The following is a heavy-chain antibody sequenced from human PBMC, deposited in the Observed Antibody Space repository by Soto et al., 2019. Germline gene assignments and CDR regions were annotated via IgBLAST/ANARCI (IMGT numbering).Heavy chain of an antibody. CDR3: AIDIGCSGGSCYPNNPSNWFDP. Sequence: SETLSLTCTVSGGSISSYYWSWIRQPPGKGLEWIGYIYYSGSTNYNPSLKSRVTISVDTSKNQFSLKLSSVTAADTAVYYCAIDIGCSGGSCYPNNPSNWFDPWGQGTLVTVSS. D-gene: IGHD2-15*01. V-gene: IGHV4-59*01. CDR1: GGSISSYY. CDR2: IYYSGST. J-gene: IGHJ5*02.